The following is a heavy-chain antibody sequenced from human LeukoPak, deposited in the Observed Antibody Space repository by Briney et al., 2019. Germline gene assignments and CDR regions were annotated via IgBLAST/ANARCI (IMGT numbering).Heavy chain of an antibody. Sequence: SSETLSLTCAVYGGSFSGYYWSWIRQPPGKGLEWIGEINHCGSTNYNPSLKSRVTISVDTSKNQFSLKLSSVTAADTAVYYCARDGRGYYDSSGSFDYWGQGTLVTVSS. J-gene: IGHJ4*02. CDR2: INHCGST. CDR3: ARDGRGYYDSSGSFDY. V-gene: IGHV4-34*01. D-gene: IGHD3-22*01. CDR1: GGSFSGYY.